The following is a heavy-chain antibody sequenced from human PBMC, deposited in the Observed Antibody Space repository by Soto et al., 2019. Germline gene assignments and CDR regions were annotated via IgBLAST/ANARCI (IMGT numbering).Heavy chain of an antibody. Sequence: QVQLVQSGAEVKKPGSSVKVSCKASGGTFSSYTISWVRQAPGQGLEWMGRIIPILGIANYAQKFQGRVTITADKSTSTAYMELSSLRSEDTAVYYCARGADGDYVLYAFDIWGQGTMVTVSS. CDR1: GGTFSSYT. CDR3: ARGADGDYVLYAFDI. D-gene: IGHD4-17*01. J-gene: IGHJ3*02. V-gene: IGHV1-69*02. CDR2: IIPILGIA.